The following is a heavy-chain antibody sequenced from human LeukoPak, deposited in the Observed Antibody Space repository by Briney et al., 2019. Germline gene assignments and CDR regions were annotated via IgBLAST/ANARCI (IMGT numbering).Heavy chain of an antibody. J-gene: IGHJ4*02. D-gene: IGHD3-9*01. CDR1: GYTFTSYG. Sequence: ASVKVSCKASGYTFTSYGISWVRQAPGQGLEWMGWISAYNGNTNYAQKLQGRVTMTTDTSTSTAYMELRSPRSDDTAVYYCARGFGMLDILTGYCFDYWGQGTLVTVSS. V-gene: IGHV1-18*04. CDR3: ARGFGMLDILTGYCFDY. CDR2: ISAYNGNT.